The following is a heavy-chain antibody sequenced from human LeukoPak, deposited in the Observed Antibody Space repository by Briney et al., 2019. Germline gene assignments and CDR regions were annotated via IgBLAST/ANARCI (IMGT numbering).Heavy chain of an antibody. V-gene: IGHV4-31*03. J-gene: IGHJ5*02. CDR2: IYYSGST. CDR1: GGSISSGGYY. D-gene: IGHD6-6*01. Sequence: SETLSLTCTVSGGSISSGGYYWSWIRQHPGKGLEWIGYIYYSGSTYYNPSLKSRVTISVDTSKNQFSLKLSSVTAADTAVYYCARSGSSPDVPNWFDPWGQGTLVTVSS. CDR3: ARSGSSPDVPNWFDP.